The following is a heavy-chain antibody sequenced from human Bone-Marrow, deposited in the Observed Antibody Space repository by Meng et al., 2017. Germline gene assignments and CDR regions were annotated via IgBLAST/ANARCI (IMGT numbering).Heavy chain of an antibody. J-gene: IGHJ5*02. D-gene: IGHD5-12*01. CDR2: INHSGST. CDR1: GGSFSGYY. Sequence: QVPLQQGGPGLLKPSEPLSLTRAVYGGSFSGYYWSWIRQPPGKGLEWIGEINHSGSTNYNPSLKSRVTISVDASKNQFSLKLSSVTAADTAVYYCARAKRIYSGYGWWFDPWGQGTLVTVSS. CDR3: ARAKRIYSGYGWWFDP. V-gene: IGHV4-34*01.